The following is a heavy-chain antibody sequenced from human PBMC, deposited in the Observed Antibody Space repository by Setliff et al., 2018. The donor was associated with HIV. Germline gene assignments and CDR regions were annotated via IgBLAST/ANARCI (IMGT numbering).Heavy chain of an antibody. D-gene: IGHD3-10*01. CDR3: ARGGNGEFDL. Sequence: GASVKVSCKAPGGTFSSYAISWVRQAPGQGLEWMGGIIPIFGTTNYAQKFQGRVTMTTDTSTSSVFMELRSLRSEDTAVYYCARGGNGEFDLWGQGTLVTVSS. CDR1: GGTFSSYA. CDR2: IIPIFGTT. J-gene: IGHJ4*02. V-gene: IGHV1-69*05.